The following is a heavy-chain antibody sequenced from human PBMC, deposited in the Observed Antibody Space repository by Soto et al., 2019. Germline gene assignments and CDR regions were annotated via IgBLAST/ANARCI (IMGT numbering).Heavy chain of an antibody. CDR1: GFTFSDYS. CDR2: ISSSGSTI. D-gene: IGHD6-19*01. CDR3: ARSEDSGWYFAEYFQH. J-gene: IGHJ1*01. Sequence: VQLVESGGGLVKPGGSLRLSCAASGFTFSDYSMSWIRQAPGKGLEWVSYISSSGSTIYYADSVKGRFTISRDNAKNSLYLQMNSLRAEDTAVYYCARSEDSGWYFAEYFQHWGQGTLVTVSS. V-gene: IGHV3-11*01.